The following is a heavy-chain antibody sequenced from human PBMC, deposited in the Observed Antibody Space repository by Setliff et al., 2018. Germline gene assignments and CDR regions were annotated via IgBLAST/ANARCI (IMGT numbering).Heavy chain of an antibody. V-gene: IGHV1-18*01. CDR3: ARDLNRWFGEFAFNI. Sequence: RASVKVSCKASGYMFRSYGINWIRQAPGQGPEWMGWISAYNDNTNSAEKFQDRITITADTSTSTSYMELRSLTSDDTAVYFCARDLNRWFGEFAFNIWGQGTMVTVSS. J-gene: IGHJ3*02. CDR1: GYMFRSYG. CDR2: ISAYNDNT. D-gene: IGHD3-10*01.